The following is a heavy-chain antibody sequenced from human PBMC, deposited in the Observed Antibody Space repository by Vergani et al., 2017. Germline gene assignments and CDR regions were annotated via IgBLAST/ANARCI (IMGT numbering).Heavy chain of an antibody. V-gene: IGHV1-69*04. CDR1: GGTFSSYA. CDR2: IIPILGIS. CDR3: RVGATYYYGMDV. Sequence: QVQLVQSGAEVKKPGSSVKVSCKASGGTFSSYAISWVRQAPGQGLEWMGRIIPILGISHYAPEFHGRVTLTADKSTSTAYMELSSLRSEDTAVYYCRVGATYYYGMDVWGQGTTVTVSS. D-gene: IGHD1-26*01. J-gene: IGHJ6*02.